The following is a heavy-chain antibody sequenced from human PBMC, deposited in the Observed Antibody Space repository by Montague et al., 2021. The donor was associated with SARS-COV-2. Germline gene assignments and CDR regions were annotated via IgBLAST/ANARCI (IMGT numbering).Heavy chain of an antibody. CDR3: ARHGCSSGRHRCGFDP. V-gene: IGHV4-34*01. Sequence: SETLSLTCTVHRGSFSGYYWTWIRQPPGKGLEWIGEINHSGGVNYNPSLKSRVTISVDTSKNQFSLKLSSVTAADTAAYYCARHGCSSGRHRCGFDPWGQGTLVTVSS. CDR2: INHSGGV. D-gene: IGHD6-19*01. J-gene: IGHJ5*02. CDR1: RGSFSGYY.